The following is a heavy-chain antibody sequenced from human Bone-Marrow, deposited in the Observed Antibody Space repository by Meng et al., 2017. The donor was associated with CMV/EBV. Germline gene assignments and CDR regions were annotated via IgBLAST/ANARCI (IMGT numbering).Heavy chain of an antibody. V-gene: IGHV3-30*02. Sequence: GESLKISCAASGFTFKTYGIHWLRQAPGKGLEWVALIRNNENIKDYGDSVKGRFTISRNNSRNTVYLQMDSLRTEDTAVYYCATDYSSGWCPAYWGQGPRVPGYS. CDR2: IRNNENIK. CDR1: GFTFKTYG. J-gene: IGHJ4*02. D-gene: IGHD6-19*01. CDR3: ATDYSSGWCPAY.